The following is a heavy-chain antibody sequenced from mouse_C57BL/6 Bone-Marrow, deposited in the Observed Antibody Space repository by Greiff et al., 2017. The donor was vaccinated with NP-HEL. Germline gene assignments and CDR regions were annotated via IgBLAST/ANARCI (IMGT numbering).Heavy chain of an antibody. CDR1: GYTFTTYP. Sequence: QVQLQQSGAELVKPGASVTMSCKASGYTFTTYPIEWMKQNPGKSLEWIGNFHPYNDDTKYNEKFKGKATLTVEKSSSTVYLELSRLTSDDSAVYYCARSNYYGYDNYFDYWGQGTTLTVSS. J-gene: IGHJ2*01. CDR3: ARSNYYGYDNYFDY. CDR2: FHPYNDDT. V-gene: IGHV1-47*01. D-gene: IGHD2-2*01.